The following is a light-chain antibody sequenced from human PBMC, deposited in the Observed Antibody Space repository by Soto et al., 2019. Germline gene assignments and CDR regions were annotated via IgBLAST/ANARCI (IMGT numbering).Light chain of an antibody. CDR1: QSVSTS. CDR2: DVS. Sequence: EIVLTQSPATLSVSPGERATLSCRASQSVSTSLVWYQQKPGQSPRLLIYDVSDRATGIPARFSGSGSGTDLTLTISSLEPEDAAVYYCQQRYDWPLTFGGGTKV. V-gene: IGKV3-11*01. CDR3: QQRYDWPLT. J-gene: IGKJ4*01.